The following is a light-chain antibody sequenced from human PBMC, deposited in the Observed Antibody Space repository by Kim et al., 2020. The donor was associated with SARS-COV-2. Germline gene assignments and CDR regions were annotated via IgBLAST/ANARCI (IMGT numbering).Light chain of an antibody. CDR2: EDD. V-gene: IGLV6-57*03. CDR1: SGSSADNS. J-gene: IGLJ2*01. CDR3: QSYNRDNVL. Sequence: GKTLTITCTRSSGSSADNSAQLYQQRPGRVPTAVIYEDDQRPSGVSDRFSGSIDNSSNSASLTISGLRTEDEADYYCQSYNRDNVLFGGGTQLTVL.